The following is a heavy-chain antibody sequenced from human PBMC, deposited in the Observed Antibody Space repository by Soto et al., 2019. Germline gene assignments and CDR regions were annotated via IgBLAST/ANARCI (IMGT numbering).Heavy chain of an antibody. CDR2: ISGSGGST. D-gene: IGHD2-2*02. J-gene: IGHJ5*02. CDR3: AKAGGGGYCSSTSCYTETTWFDP. Sequence: PGGSLRLSCAASGFTFSSYAMSWVRQAPGKGLEWVSAISGSGGSTYYADSVKGRFTISRDNSKNTLYLQMNSLRAVDTAVYYCAKAGGGGYCSSTSCYTETTWFDPWGQGTLVTVSS. V-gene: IGHV3-23*01. CDR1: GFTFSSYA.